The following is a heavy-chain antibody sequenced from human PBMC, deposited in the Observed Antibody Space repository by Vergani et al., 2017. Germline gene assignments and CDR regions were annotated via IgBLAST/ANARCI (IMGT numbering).Heavy chain of an antibody. J-gene: IGHJ5*02. V-gene: IGHV1-8*02. CDR2: MNPNSGNT. D-gene: IGHD2-15*01. Sequence: QVQLVQSGAEVKKPGASVKVSCKASGYTFTGYYMHWVRQAPGQGLEWMGWMNPNSGNTGYAQKFQGRVTMTRNTSISTAYMELSSLRSEDTAVYYCARVGYCSGGSCDTRGWFDPWGQGTLVTVSS. CDR3: ARVGYCSGGSCDTRGWFDP. CDR1: GYTFTGYY.